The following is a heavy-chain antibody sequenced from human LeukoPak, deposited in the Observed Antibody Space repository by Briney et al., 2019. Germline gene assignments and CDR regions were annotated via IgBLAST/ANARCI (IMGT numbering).Heavy chain of an antibody. CDR1: GYTFTSYY. D-gene: IGHD1-26*01. J-gene: IGHJ4*02. CDR2: INPSGGST. Sequence: WASVKVSCKASGYTFTSYYMHWVRQAPGQGLEWMGIINPSGGSTSYAQKFQGRVTMTRDTSTSTVYMELSSLRSEDTAVYYCARVSSATVSGTPELDYWGQGTLVTVSS. V-gene: IGHV1-46*01. CDR3: ARVSSATVSGTPELDY.